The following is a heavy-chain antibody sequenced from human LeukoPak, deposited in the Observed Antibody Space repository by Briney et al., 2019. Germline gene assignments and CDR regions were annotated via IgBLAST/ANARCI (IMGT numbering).Heavy chain of an antibody. Sequence: KPSETLSLTCTVSGASIGSYFWSWIRQPPGKGLEWIGYIYYGGGTNYNPSFESRITISVDTSKNRLSLNLTSVTASDTAIYYCARERGDYDSDNWFDSWGQGTLVTVSS. V-gene: IGHV4-59*01. CDR2: IYYGGGT. D-gene: IGHD4-17*01. CDR3: ARERGDYDSDNWFDS. CDR1: GASIGSYF. J-gene: IGHJ5*01.